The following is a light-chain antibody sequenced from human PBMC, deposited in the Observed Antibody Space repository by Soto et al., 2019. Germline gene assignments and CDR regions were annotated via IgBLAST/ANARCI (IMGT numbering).Light chain of an antibody. Sequence: AIQLTQSPSSLSASVGDRVTISCRVSQAISSTLAWYQQKPGKAPKLLIYDVSSLESGVPSRFSGSGSGTDFTLTISSLQPEDFATYYCQQFSSYSLNFGGGTKVEIK. CDR1: QAISST. CDR2: DVS. CDR3: QQFSSYSLN. J-gene: IGKJ4*01. V-gene: IGKV1-13*02.